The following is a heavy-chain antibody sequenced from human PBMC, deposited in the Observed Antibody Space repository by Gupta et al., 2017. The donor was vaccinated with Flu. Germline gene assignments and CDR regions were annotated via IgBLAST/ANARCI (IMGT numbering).Heavy chain of an antibody. Sequence: EVQLLESGGGLVQPGGSLRLSCAASGFTFTNYAMNWVRQVPGKGLEWVSAISSSGGSTYYADSVKGRFTVSRDNSKNTLYLQMNSLRAEDTALYYCAKARVRQWLFDNSEHYHYMDVWGRGTTVTVSS. CDR1: GFTFTNYA. CDR3: AKARVRQWLFDNSEHYHYMDV. V-gene: IGHV3-23*01. CDR2: ISSSGGST. D-gene: IGHD5-12*01. J-gene: IGHJ6*03.